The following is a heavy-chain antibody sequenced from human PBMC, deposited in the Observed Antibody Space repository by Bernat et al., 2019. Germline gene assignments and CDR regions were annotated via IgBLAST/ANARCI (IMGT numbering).Heavy chain of an antibody. Sequence: EVQLVESGGGLVQPGGSLRLSCAASGFTFSSYSMNWVRQAPGKWLEWVSYISSSSSTLYYADSVKGRFTIARDNAKNSLYLQMNSLRAEDTAVYYCASANTYYYDSSGYYYFDYWGQGTLVTVSS. CDR1: GFTFSSYS. V-gene: IGHV3-48*01. D-gene: IGHD3-22*01. CDR2: ISSSSSTL. J-gene: IGHJ4*02. CDR3: ASANTYYYDSSGYYYFDY.